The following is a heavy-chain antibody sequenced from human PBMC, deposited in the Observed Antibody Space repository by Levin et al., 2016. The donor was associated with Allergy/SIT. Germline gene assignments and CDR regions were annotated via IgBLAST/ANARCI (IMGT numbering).Heavy chain of an antibody. Sequence: ESLKISCAASGFTFRNYAMTWVRQAPGKGLAWVSSISYSGGNTYYADSVKGRFTISRDTSKNTMYLQMSSLRDEDTAIYFCAKNKGGSSSGGMDVWGQGTTVTVSS. CDR2: ISYSGGNT. CDR3: AKNKGGSSSGGMDV. CDR1: GFTFRNYA. D-gene: IGHD6-6*01. V-gene: IGHV3-23*01. J-gene: IGHJ6*02.